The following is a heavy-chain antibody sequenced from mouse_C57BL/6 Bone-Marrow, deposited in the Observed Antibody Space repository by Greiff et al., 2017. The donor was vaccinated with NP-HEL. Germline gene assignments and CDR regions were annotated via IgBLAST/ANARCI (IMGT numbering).Heavy chain of an antibody. V-gene: IGHV5-6*02. CDR3: ARRGSYYYGSSSYYYAMDY. D-gene: IGHD1-1*01. Sequence: EVKLVESGGDLVKPGGSLKLSCAASGFTFSSYGMSWVRQTPDKRLEWVATISSGGSYTYYPDSVKGRFTISRDNTKNTLYLQMSSLKSEDTAMYYCARRGSYYYGSSSYYYAMDYWGQGTSVTVSS. J-gene: IGHJ4*01. CDR2: ISSGGSYT. CDR1: GFTFSSYG.